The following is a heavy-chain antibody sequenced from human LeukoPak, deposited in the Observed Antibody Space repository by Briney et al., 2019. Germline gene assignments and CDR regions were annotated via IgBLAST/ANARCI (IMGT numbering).Heavy chain of an antibody. CDR1: GGSISSHY. D-gene: IGHD3-16*02. V-gene: IGHV4-59*11. CDR2: IYYSGST. Sequence: SETLSLTCTVSGGSISSHYWSWIRQPPGKGLEWIGYIYYSGSTNYNPSLQSRVTISVDTSKNQFSLKLSSVTAADTAVYYCARDLIDPPYYYYMDVWGKGTTVTVSS. CDR3: ARDLIDPPYYYYMDV. J-gene: IGHJ6*03.